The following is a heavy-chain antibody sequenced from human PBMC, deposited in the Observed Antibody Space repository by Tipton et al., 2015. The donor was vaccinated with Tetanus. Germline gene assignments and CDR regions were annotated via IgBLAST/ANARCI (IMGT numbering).Heavy chain of an antibody. D-gene: IGHD5-18*01. V-gene: IGHV4-59*12. J-gene: IGHJ2*01. Sequence: GLVKPSETLSLTCTVSGGSISSYYWSWIRQPPGKGLEWIGYVFRSGSADYNPSLKSRVNISLDTPKNQFSLKLTSLTVADTAVYYCARGGSYSYGPRGFDLWGRGTLVTVSS. CDR1: GGSISSYY. CDR2: VFRSGSA. CDR3: ARGGSYSYGPRGFDL.